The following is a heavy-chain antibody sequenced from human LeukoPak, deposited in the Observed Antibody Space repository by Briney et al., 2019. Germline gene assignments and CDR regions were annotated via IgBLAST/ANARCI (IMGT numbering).Heavy chain of an antibody. V-gene: IGHV4-59*08. Sequence: SETLSLTCTVSGGSISSYYWSWIRQPPGKGLEWIGYIYYSGSTNYNPSLKSRVTISVDTSKNQFSLKLNSVTAADTAVYYCARRVGYSGSDADWGQGTLVTVSS. CDR3: ARRVGYSGSDAD. CDR2: IYYSGST. CDR1: GGSISSYY. D-gene: IGHD1-26*01. J-gene: IGHJ4*02.